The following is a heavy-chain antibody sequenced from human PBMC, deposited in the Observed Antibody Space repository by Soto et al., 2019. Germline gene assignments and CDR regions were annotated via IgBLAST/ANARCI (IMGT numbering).Heavy chain of an antibody. CDR1: GYTLTELS. D-gene: IGHD3-10*01. V-gene: IGHV1-24*01. Sequence: ASVKVSCKVSGYTLTELSMHWVRQAPGKGLEWMGGFDPEDGETIYAQKFQGRVTMTEDTSTDTAYMELSSLRSEDTDVYYCATPPSYGSGSYYAFDIWGQGTMVTVSS. J-gene: IGHJ3*02. CDR3: ATPPSYGSGSYYAFDI. CDR2: FDPEDGET.